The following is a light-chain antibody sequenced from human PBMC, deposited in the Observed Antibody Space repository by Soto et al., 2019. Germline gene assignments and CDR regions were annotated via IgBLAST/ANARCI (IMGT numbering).Light chain of an antibody. V-gene: IGKV1-5*01. CDR1: QSISSW. J-gene: IGKJ4*01. Sequence: IPMTPSPSPPSASVGDRGTITFRASQSISSWLAWYQQKPGKAPKLLIYDASSLESGVPSRFSGSGSGTEFTLTISSLQPDDFATYYCQQYNSYSPTFGGGTKVDIK. CDR3: QQYNSYSPT. CDR2: DAS.